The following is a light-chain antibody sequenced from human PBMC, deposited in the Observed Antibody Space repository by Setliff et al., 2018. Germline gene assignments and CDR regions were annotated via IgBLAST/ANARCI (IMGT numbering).Light chain of an antibody. CDR2: EVD. Sequence: QSALTQPRSVSGSPGQSVTISCTGTSSDVGGYNYVSWYQQHPGKAPKLMIYEVDKRPSGVPDRFSGSKSGNTASLTISGLQTGDEVDYYCCSYAGSFTWGFGGGTK. CDR1: SSDVGGYNY. CDR3: CSYAGSFTWG. J-gene: IGLJ3*02. V-gene: IGLV2-11*01.